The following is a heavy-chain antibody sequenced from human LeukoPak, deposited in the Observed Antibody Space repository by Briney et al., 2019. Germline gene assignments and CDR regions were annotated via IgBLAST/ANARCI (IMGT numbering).Heavy chain of an antibody. CDR2: ISAYNGNT. D-gene: IGHD6-19*01. CDR3: ARFGLGKHIEVAGIPFDI. Sequence: ASVKVSCKASGYTFTSYGISWVRQAPGQGLEWMGWISAYNGNTHYAQKLQGRVTMTTDTSTSTAYMELRSLRSDDTAVYYCARFGLGKHIEVAGIPFDIWGQGTMVTVSS. V-gene: IGHV1-18*01. CDR1: GYTFTSYG. J-gene: IGHJ3*02.